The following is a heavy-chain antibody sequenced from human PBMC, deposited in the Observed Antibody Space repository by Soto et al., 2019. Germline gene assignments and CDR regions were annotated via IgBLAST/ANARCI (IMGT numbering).Heavy chain of an antibody. Sequence: PGGSLRLSCAASGFTFSSDWMHWVRQGPGKGLVWVSRINFDGSLIDYADFVKGPFTIPRDTAENTLYLQMNSLRHDDSALYFCARSVQPHFAYRGQGTVLTVSS. CDR3: ARSVQPHFAY. D-gene: IGHD6-19*01. CDR2: INFDGSLI. CDR1: GFTFSSDW. V-gene: IGHV3-74*01. J-gene: IGHJ4*02.